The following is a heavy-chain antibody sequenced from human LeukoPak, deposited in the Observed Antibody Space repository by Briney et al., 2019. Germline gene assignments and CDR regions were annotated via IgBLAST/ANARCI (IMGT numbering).Heavy chain of an antibody. CDR2: IYSSGST. Sequence: SETLSLTCSVSGVSISSGSNYWGWIRQPPGKTLEWIGSIYSSGSTYYNPSLKSRVIILIDTAKNHFSLNLSSVTAADTAVYYCARSDGYGLVGIWGQGTMITVSS. D-gene: IGHD3-10*01. J-gene: IGHJ3*02. CDR1: GVSISSGSNY. V-gene: IGHV4-39*07. CDR3: ARSDGYGLVGI.